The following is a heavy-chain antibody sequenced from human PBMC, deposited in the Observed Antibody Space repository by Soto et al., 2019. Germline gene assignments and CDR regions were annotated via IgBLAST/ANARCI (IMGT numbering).Heavy chain of an antibody. CDR3: ASGYSSGWYEDWFDP. CDR2: TCYRSKWYN. V-gene: IGHV6-1*01. CDR1: GHSVSSNSAT. J-gene: IGHJ5*02. D-gene: IGHD6-19*01. Sequence: QTRSLTCDISGHSVSSNSATWNLIRQSPSRGLEWLGRTCYRSKWYNDYAVSVKSRITINPDKSKNKFSLQLNCVTPEDTAVYYCASGYSSGWYEDWFDPWGQGTLVTVSS.